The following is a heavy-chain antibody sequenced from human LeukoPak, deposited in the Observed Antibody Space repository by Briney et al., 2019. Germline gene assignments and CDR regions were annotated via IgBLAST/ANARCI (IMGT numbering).Heavy chain of an antibody. CDR1: GGSISTSSYY. Sequence: PSETLSLTCTVSGGSISTSSYYWGWIRQPPGKGLECIGNIYYSGSTYYNPSLKSRVTISVDTSKNQFSLKLSSVTAADTAVYYCARDRFDLGPFFDYWGQGTLVTVSS. CDR3: ARDRFDLGPFFDY. CDR2: IYYSGST. D-gene: IGHD3-9*01. J-gene: IGHJ4*02. V-gene: IGHV4-39*07.